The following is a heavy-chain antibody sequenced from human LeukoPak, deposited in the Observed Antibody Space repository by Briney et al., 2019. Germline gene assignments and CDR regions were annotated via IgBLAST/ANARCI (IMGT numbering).Heavy chain of an antibody. V-gene: IGHV4-59*08. Sequence: SETLSLTCTVSGGSISSYYWSWIRQPPGKGLEWIGYIYYSGSTNYNPSLKSRVTISVDTSKNQFSLKLSSVTAADTAVYYCARTPSRRSSFFDYWGQGTLVTVSS. CDR2: IYYSGST. D-gene: IGHD6-19*01. CDR1: GGSISSYY. J-gene: IGHJ4*02. CDR3: ARTPSRRSSFFDY.